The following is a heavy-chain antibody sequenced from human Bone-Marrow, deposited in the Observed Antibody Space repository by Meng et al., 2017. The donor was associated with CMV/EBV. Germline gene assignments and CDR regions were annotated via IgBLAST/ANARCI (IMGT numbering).Heavy chain of an antibody. J-gene: IGHJ4*02. D-gene: IGHD2-2*01. Sequence: ASVKVSCKASGYTFTSYGISWVRQAPGQGLEWMGWISAYNGNTNYAQKLQGRVTMTTDTSTSTAYMELRSLRSDDTAVYYCARESTLSSTSCHDYWGQGTLVTVSS. CDR2: ISAYNGNT. CDR1: GYTFTSYG. V-gene: IGHV1-18*01. CDR3: ARESTLSSTSCHDY.